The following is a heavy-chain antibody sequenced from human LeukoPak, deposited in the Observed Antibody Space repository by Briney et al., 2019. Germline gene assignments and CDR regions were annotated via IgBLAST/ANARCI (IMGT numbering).Heavy chain of an antibody. J-gene: IGHJ3*02. D-gene: IGHD3-9*01. CDR3: ARTYFPRGAFDI. CDR1: GGSISSSSYY. V-gene: IGHV4-39*01. CDR2: IYYSGST. Sequence: SETLSLTCTVSGGSISSSSYYWGWIRQPPGKGLEWIGSIYYSGSTYYNPSLKSRVTISVDTSKNQFSLKLSSVTAADTAIYYCARTYFPRGAFDIWGLGTMVTVSS.